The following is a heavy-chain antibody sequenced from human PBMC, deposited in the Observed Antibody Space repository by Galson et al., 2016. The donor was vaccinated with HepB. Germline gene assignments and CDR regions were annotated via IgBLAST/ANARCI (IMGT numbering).Heavy chain of an antibody. D-gene: IGHD4-17*01. CDR2: IYPGDSDP. CDR3: ARSGDYVDHGTDVDY. V-gene: IGHV5-51*01. CDR1: GYSFTNYW. Sequence: QSGAEVKMPGESLRISCKGSGYSFTNYWIAWVRQMPGKGLEWMGIIYPGDSDPRYSPSFQGQVTISADKSIRTAYLQWNSLKASDTAMYYCARSGDYVDHGTDVDYWGQGTLVKVAS. J-gene: IGHJ4*02.